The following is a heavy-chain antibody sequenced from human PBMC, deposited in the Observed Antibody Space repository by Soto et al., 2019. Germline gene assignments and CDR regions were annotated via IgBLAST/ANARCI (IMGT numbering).Heavy chain of an antibody. CDR1: GGTFSSYA. V-gene: IGHV1-69*12. D-gene: IGHD2-15*01. CDR2: IIPIFGTA. J-gene: IGHJ4*02. Sequence: QAQLVQSGAEVKKPGSSVKVSCKASGGTFSSYAISWVRQAPGQGLEWMGGIIPIFGTANYAQKFQGRVTITADESTSTAYMELSSLRSEDTAVYYCARVGCSGGSCYGGWIFDYWGQGTLVTVSS. CDR3: ARVGCSGGSCYGGWIFDY.